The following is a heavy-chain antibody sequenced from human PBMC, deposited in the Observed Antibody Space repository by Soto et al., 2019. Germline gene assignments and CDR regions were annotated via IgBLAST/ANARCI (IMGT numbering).Heavy chain of an antibody. Sequence: SETLSFTCTVSGGSVSGVDYFWSWIRQSPGKGLEWIGYIYYTGITHLNPSLKSRLTMAVDTSKNEFSLKLTSVSAADTAVYFCAREERKGIISWFDPWGQGTPVTVSS. D-gene: IGHD2-21*01. J-gene: IGHJ5*02. CDR1: GGSVSGVDYF. CDR2: IYYTGIT. CDR3: AREERKGIISWFDP. V-gene: IGHV4-30-4*01.